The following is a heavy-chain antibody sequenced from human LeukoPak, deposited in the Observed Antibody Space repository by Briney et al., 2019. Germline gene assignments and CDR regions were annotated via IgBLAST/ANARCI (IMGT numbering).Heavy chain of an antibody. CDR2: IKQDGSEK. CDR3: ARAQKRGPYYFDY. V-gene: IGHV3-7*05. D-gene: IGHD5-24*01. Sequence: PGGSLRLSCAASGFTFSSYWMSWVRQAPGKGLEWVANIKQDGSEKYYVDSVKGRFTISRDNAKNLLYLQMNSLRADDTAVYYCARAQKRGPYYFDYWGQGTLVTVSS. CDR1: GFTFSSYW. J-gene: IGHJ4*02.